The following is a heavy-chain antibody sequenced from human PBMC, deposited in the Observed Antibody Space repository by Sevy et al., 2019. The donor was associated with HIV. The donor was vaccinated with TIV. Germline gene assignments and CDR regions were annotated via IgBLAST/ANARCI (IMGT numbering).Heavy chain of an antibody. Sequence: ASVKVSCKASGFTFTSSAVQWVRQARGQRLEWIGWIVVGSGNTNYAQKFQERVTITRDMSTSTAYMELSSRRSEDTAVYYCAAAYSSSWYSWFDPWGQGTLVTVSS. CDR3: AAAYSSSWYSWFDP. CDR1: GFTFTSSA. CDR2: IVVGSGNT. D-gene: IGHD6-13*01. J-gene: IGHJ5*02. V-gene: IGHV1-58*01.